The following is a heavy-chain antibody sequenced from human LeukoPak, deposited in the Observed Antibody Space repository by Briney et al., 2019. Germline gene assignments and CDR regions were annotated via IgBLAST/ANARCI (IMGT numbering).Heavy chain of an antibody. Sequence: SETLSLTCAVYGGSFSGYYWSWIRQPPGKGLEWIGEINHSGGTNYNPSLKSRVTISVDTSKNQFSLKLRSVTAADTAVYYCARGWSSSWTWEAFDIWGQGTMVTVSS. J-gene: IGHJ3*02. CDR1: GGSFSGYY. CDR3: ARGWSSSWTWEAFDI. CDR2: INHSGGT. D-gene: IGHD6-13*01. V-gene: IGHV4-34*01.